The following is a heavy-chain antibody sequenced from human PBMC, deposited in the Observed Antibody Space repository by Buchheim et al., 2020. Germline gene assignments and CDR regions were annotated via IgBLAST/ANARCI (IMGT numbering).Heavy chain of an antibody. CDR2: VHDSGST. J-gene: IGHJ5*02. CDR1: GDSISSDY. CDR3: ARYRQGYCSSTSCPIWFDP. V-gene: IGHV4-59*01. D-gene: IGHD2-2*01. Sequence: QVRLQESGPRLVNPSETLSLTCSVSGDSISSDYWSWIRQPPGKGLEWIGYVHDSGSTNYNPSLKSRVTMSIDTSDKEFSLTLSSVTAADTAVYYCARYRQGYCSSTSCPIWFDPWGQGTL.